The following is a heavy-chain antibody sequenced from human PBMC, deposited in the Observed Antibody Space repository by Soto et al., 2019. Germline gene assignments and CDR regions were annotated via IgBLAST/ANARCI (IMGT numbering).Heavy chain of an antibody. CDR3: ARDGQVGRYSSSWFDP. CDR1: GYTFTSYA. D-gene: IGHD6-13*01. J-gene: IGHJ5*02. CDR2: INAGNGNT. V-gene: IGHV1-3*01. Sequence: QVQLVQSGAEVKKPGASVKVSCKASGYTFTSYAMHWVRQAPGQRLEWMGWINAGNGNTKYSQKFQGRVTITRDTSASTAYMELSSLRSEDTAVYYCARDGQVGRYSSSWFDPWGQGTLVTVSS.